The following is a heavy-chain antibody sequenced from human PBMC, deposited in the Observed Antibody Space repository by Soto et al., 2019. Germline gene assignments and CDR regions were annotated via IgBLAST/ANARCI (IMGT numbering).Heavy chain of an antibody. CDR1: GFPFNSYA. J-gene: IGHJ6*04. V-gene: IGHV3-23*01. D-gene: IGHD2-8*01. CDR2: ISGSGGST. Sequence: PVGSLTLSCAAPGFPFNSYAMSWVRQASGKAMEWVSAISGSGGSTYYAASVKGRFTISRDNSKNTLYLQMNSLRAEDTAVYYCAKAQIGFLMEYYYGMDVWGKGTTVTVFS. CDR3: AKAQIGFLMEYYYGMDV.